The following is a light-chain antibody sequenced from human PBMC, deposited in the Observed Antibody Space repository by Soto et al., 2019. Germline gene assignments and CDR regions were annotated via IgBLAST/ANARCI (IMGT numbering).Light chain of an antibody. V-gene: IGKV3-15*01. CDR1: QSVSSN. CDR3: QQYNSWARN. CDR2: GAS. Sequence: EIVMTQSPATLSVSPGERATLSCRASQSVSSNLAWYQQKPGQAPRLLVYGASTCATIIPARFSGSRSGTDLSLTTSSLPSEDFAVYYCQQYNSWARNVGQGARVEIK. J-gene: IGKJ5*01.